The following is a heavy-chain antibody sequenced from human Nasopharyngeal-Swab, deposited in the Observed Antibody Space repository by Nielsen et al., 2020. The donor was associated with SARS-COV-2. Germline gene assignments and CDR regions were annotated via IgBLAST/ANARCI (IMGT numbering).Heavy chain of an antibody. J-gene: IGHJ6*03. Sequence: WIRQPPGKGLEWIGYIYYSGSTYYNPSLKSRATISVDTSKNQFSLKLSSVTAADTAVYYCARDYYDSSGYPNRGYMDVWGKGTTVTVSS. D-gene: IGHD3-22*01. CDR2: IYYSGST. CDR3: ARDYYDSSGYPNRGYMDV. V-gene: IGHV4-31*02.